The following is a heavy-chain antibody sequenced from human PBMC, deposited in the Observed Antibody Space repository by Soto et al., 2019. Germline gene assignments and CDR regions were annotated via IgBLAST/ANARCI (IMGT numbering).Heavy chain of an antibody. V-gene: IGHV1-18*01. CDR2: FNPANQNI. Sequence: QVQLVQSGTEVKRPGASVKVSCKASGYTFSNYGVSWMRQAPGQGLEWVGWFNPANQNINYEQKFQDRVSMTADTSTSTAYMELRGLRSDDTAVYYCARVKFGDPFDFWGQGTLVTVSS. J-gene: IGHJ4*02. CDR3: ARVKFGDPFDF. D-gene: IGHD2-21*02. CDR1: GYTFSNYG.